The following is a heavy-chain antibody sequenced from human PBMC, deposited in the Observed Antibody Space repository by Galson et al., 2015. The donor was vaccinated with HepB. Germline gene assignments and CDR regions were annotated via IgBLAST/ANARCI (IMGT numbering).Heavy chain of an antibody. V-gene: IGHV3-11*06. J-gene: IGHJ4*02. D-gene: IGHD3-10*01. Sequence: SLRLSCAASGFTFIDYYMSWFRRAPGKGLEWVSYINTDTTYTNYADSVKGRFFISRDNAGNSVHLQMTNLRAEDTAIYYCARDAYYGSGSYPDSWGQGTLVTVSA. CDR1: GFTFIDYY. CDR2: INTDTTYT. CDR3: ARDAYYGSGSYPDS.